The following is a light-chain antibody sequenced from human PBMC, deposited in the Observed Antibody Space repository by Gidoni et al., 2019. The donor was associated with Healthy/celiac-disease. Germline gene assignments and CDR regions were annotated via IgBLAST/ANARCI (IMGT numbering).Light chain of an antibody. Sequence: IGMTQFPLYLPVTPGESASISCRSSQSLLHSNGYNYLDWYRQKPGQSPQLLIYLGSNRASGVPDRFSGSGSGTDFTLKISKVEPEDVGVYYCLQALQTPRTFXRXTKVDIK. CDR1: QSLLHSNGYNY. CDR2: LGS. J-gene: IGKJ3*01. CDR3: LQALQTPRT. V-gene: IGKV2-28*01.